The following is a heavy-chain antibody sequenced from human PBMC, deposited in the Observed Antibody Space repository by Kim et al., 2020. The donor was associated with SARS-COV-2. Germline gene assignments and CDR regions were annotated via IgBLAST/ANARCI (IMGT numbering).Heavy chain of an antibody. CDR3: AKTFTPCSPYLRGDS. J-gene: IGHJ4*02. V-gene: IGHV3-30*18. CDR1: GFTFNTYA. CDR2: ITEDGNTK. D-gene: IGHD1-26*01. Sequence: GGSLRLSCAASGFTFNTYAIHWVRQTPGKGLEWLAVITEDGNTKYYADSVKGRFTISRDNSKNTLYLQMNSLTTEDTAVYYCAKTFTPCSPYLRGDSWGQGTQVTVSS.